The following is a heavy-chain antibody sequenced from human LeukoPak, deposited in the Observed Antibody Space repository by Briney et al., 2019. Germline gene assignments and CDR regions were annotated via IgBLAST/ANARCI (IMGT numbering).Heavy chain of an antibody. J-gene: IGHJ4*02. Sequence: ASVKVSCKASGYTFTDYYIHWVRQAPGQGLEWMGWIKPNSGGSSYAQKFQGRVTMTRDTSIRTVYMELNSLRSDDTAVYYCARDGHDSSGYYEDYWGQGTLVTVSS. D-gene: IGHD3-22*01. CDR1: GYTFTDYY. CDR3: ARDGHDSSGYYEDY. CDR2: IKPNSGGS. V-gene: IGHV1-2*02.